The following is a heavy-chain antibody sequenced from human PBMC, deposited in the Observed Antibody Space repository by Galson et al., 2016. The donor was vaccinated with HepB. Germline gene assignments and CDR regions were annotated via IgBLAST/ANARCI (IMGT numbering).Heavy chain of an antibody. V-gene: IGHV3-30*18. CDR3: AKKGYSSGKFDAFDI. J-gene: IGHJ3*02. CDR2: ISGDGTNK. Sequence: SLRLSCAASGFSFGSYAMHWVRQTPAKGLEWVAVISGDGTNKYYADSVKGRFTISRDNSKSTLYLQMSSLRADDTAVYSCAKKGYSSGKFDAFDIWGQGTVVPFSS. CDR1: GFSFGSYA. D-gene: IGHD6-19*01.